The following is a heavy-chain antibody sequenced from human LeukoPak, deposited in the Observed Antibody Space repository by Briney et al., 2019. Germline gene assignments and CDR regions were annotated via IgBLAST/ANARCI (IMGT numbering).Heavy chain of an antibody. Sequence: GASVKVSCKASGYTFTSYAMHWVRQAPGHRLEWMGWINAGNGNTKYSQKFQGRVTITRDTSASTAYMELSSLRSEDTAVYYCARYKTMAHYFDYWGQGTLVTVSS. V-gene: IGHV1-3*01. J-gene: IGHJ4*02. CDR2: INAGNGNT. D-gene: IGHD1-14*01. CDR1: GYTFTSYA. CDR3: ARYKTMAHYFDY.